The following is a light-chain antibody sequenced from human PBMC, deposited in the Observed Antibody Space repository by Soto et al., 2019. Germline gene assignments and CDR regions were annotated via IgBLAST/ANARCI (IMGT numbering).Light chain of an antibody. J-gene: IGKJ2*01. CDR2: GAF. CDR1: QSVTNNY. V-gene: IGKV3-20*01. CDR3: QRYGDSPPYT. Sequence: EIVLTQSPGTLSLSPGERVTLSCRASQSVTNNYLAWYQQKPGQAPRLLMYGAFTRLTGIPDRFSGSGSGTDFTLTISRLEPEDFGVYYCQRYGDSPPYTFGQGTKLEIK.